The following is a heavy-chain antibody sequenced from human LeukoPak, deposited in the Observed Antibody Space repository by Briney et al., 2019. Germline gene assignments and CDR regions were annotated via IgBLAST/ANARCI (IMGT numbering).Heavy chain of an antibody. CDR2: ISSSGSTI. CDR1: GFTFSSYE. CDR3: ARDFGTGTTDYYYYYGMDV. D-gene: IGHD1-1*01. V-gene: IGHV3-48*03. Sequence: GGSLRLSCAASGFTFSSYEMNWVRQAPGKGLEWVSYISSSGSTIYYADSVKGRFTISRDNAKNSLYLQMNSLRAEDTAVYYCARDFGTGTTDYYYYYGMDVWGQGTTVTVSS. J-gene: IGHJ6*02.